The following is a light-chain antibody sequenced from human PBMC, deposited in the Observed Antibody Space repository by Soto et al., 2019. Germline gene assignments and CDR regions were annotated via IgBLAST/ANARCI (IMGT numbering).Light chain of an antibody. CDR2: AAS. Sequence: AIRMTQSPSSFSASQGDRVPITCRASQGISSYIAWYKHKPGNAPRLLIYAASTLQSRVPARFGGSRASADCTHSISSLQPEEFATYAGQQYKRYCTFGQGTKVDIK. J-gene: IGKJ1*01. CDR3: QQYKRYCT. V-gene: IGKV1-8*01. CDR1: QGISSY.